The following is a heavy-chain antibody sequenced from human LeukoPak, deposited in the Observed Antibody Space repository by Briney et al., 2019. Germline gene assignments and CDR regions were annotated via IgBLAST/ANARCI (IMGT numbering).Heavy chain of an antibody. CDR3: AKSLTEYSSWPDAFDI. CDR2: ISGSGGST. J-gene: IGHJ3*02. V-gene: IGHV3-23*01. D-gene: IGHD5-18*01. Sequence: GGSLRLSCAASGFTFSNYAMNWVRQAPGKGLEWVSTISGSGGSTYYADSVKGRFTISRDNSKNTLYLQMNGLRAEDTAVYYCAKSLTEYSSWPDAFDIWGQGTMVTVSS. CDR1: GFTFSNYA.